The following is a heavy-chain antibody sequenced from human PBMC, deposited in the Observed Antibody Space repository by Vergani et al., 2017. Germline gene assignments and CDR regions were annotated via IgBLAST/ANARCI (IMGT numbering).Heavy chain of an antibody. D-gene: IGHD5-18*01. CDR2: IKQDGSEK. CDR1: GFTFSSYW. J-gene: IGHJ3*02. Sequence: EVQLVESGGGLVQPGGSLRLSCAASGFTFSSYWMSWVRQAPGKGLEWVANIKQDGSEKYYVDSVKGRFTISRDNAKNSLYLQMNSLRAEDTAVYYCASSRIQLWAHALDIWGQGTMVTVSS. V-gene: IGHV3-7*01. CDR3: ASSRIQLWAHALDI.